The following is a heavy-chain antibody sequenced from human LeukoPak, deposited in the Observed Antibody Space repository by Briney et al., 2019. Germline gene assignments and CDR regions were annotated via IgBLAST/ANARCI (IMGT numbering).Heavy chain of an antibody. CDR1: GGSFSGYY. CDR2: INHSGST. Sequence: SETLSLTCAVYGGSFSGYYWSWIRQPPGKGLEWIGEINHSGSTNYNPSLKSRVTISIDTSKNQFSLKLSSVTAADTAVYYCARRNLRSPDSSGYYQVFAFDIWGQGTMVIVSS. CDR3: ARRNLRSPDSSGYYQVFAFDI. V-gene: IGHV4-34*01. J-gene: IGHJ3*02. D-gene: IGHD3-22*01.